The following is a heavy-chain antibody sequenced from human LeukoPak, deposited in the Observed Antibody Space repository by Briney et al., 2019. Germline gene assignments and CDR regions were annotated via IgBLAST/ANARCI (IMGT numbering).Heavy chain of an antibody. CDR2: IYYSWST. D-gene: IGHD1-14*01. J-gene: IGHJ4*02. V-gene: IGHV4-31*03. Sequence: SETLSLTCTVSGGSISSGCYYWSWLPPHPGKGLEWIGYIYYSWSTYYNLSLKSRVTIAVDTSKNQFSLKLSSVTATDMAVYYCARAGETGIDYWGQGTLVTVSS. CDR1: GGSISSGCYY. CDR3: ARAGETGIDY.